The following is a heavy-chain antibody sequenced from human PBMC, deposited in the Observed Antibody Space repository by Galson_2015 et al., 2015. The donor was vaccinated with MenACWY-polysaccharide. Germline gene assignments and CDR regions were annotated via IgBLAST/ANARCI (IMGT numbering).Heavy chain of an antibody. CDR1: GFTFSSNT. CDR2: ISSAGSSI. J-gene: IGHJ4*02. CDR3: AKSLTILDY. D-gene: IGHD2-21*01. V-gene: IGHV3-48*02. Sequence: SLRLSCAASGFTFSSNTMNWVRQAPGKGLEWVSSISSAGSSIYYADSVKGRLTISRDNAENSLYLQMNSLRDEVTAVYYCAKSLTILDYWGQGTLVTVSS.